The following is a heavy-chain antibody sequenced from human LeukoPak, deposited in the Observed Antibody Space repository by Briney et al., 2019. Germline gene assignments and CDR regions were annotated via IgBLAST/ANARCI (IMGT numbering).Heavy chain of an antibody. D-gene: IGHD2-2*01. CDR3: ARGLNKRTHRTSCYRFDY. Sequence: ASVKVSCKASGYTFTSYDINWVRQATGQGLEWMGWMNPNSGNTGYAQKFQGRVTMTRNTSISTAYMELSSLRSEDTAVYYCARGLNKRTHRTSCYRFDYWGQGTLVTVSS. CDR1: GYTFTSYD. V-gene: IGHV1-8*01. CDR2: MNPNSGNT. J-gene: IGHJ4*02.